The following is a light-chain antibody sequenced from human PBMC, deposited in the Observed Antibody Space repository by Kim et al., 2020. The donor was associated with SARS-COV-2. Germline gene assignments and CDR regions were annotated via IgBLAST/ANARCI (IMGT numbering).Light chain of an antibody. J-gene: IGKJ1*01. CDR1: QGISEY. V-gene: IGKV1-27*01. CDR3: QKYNSAPRT. Sequence: APVGERITITCRASQGISEYLAWYQQRPGKVPKLLIYGPSVLQSGAPSRFSGSGSGTVFTFTISRLQPEDVGTYYCQKYNSAPRTFGQGTKVDIK. CDR2: GPS.